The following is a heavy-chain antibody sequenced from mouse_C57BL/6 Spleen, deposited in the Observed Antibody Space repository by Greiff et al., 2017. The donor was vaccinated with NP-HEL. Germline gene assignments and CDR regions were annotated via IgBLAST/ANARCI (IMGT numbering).Heavy chain of an antibody. V-gene: IGHV1-76*01. CDR1: GYTFTDYY. CDR2: IYPGSGNT. Sequence: VQLQQSGAELVRPGASVKLSCKASGYTFTDYYINWVKQRPGQGLEWIARIYPGSGNTYYNEKFKGKATLTAEKSSSTAYMQLSSLTSEDSAVYFCARDQNAMDYWGQRTSVTVSS. J-gene: IGHJ4*01. CDR3: ARDQNAMDY.